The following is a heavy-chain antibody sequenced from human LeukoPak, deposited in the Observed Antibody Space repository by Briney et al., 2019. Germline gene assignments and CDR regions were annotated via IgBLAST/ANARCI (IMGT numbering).Heavy chain of an antibody. Sequence: PGGSLRLSRAASGFTFSSYAMSWVRQAPGKGLEWVSAISGSGGSTYYADSVKGRFTISRDNSKNTLYLQMNSLRAEDTAVYYCAKEQITDLTTVTTSDYWGQGTLVTVSS. J-gene: IGHJ4*02. CDR1: GFTFSSYA. V-gene: IGHV3-23*01. CDR3: AKEQITDLTTVTTSDY. CDR2: ISGSGGST. D-gene: IGHD4-17*01.